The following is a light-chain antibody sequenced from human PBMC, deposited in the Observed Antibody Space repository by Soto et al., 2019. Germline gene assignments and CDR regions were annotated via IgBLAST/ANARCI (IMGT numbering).Light chain of an antibody. J-gene: IGKJ5*01. Sequence: DIQMTQSPSSLSAPVGDRVTITCRASQGISSYLNWYQQKPGKPPRLLIYAASSLQSGVPSRFSGSGSGTDFTLTISSLQLEDFATYYCQQSHSTPSTFGQGTRREIK. V-gene: IGKV1-39*01. CDR3: QQSHSTPST. CDR1: QGISSY. CDR2: AAS.